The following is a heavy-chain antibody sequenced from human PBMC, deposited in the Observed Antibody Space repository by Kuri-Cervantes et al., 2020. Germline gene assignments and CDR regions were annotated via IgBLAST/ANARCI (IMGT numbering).Heavy chain of an antibody. CDR3: ARGRHPRITIFGVVIRAALHFDY. D-gene: IGHD3-3*01. J-gene: IGHJ4*02. V-gene: IGHV1-8*01. CDR1: GYTFTSYD. Sequence: ASVNVSCKASGYTFTSYDINWVRQATGQGLEWMGWMNPNSGNTGYAQKFQGRVTMTRNTSISTAYMELSSLRSEDTAVYYCARGRHPRITIFGVVIRAALHFDYWGQGTLVTVSS. CDR2: MNPNSGNT.